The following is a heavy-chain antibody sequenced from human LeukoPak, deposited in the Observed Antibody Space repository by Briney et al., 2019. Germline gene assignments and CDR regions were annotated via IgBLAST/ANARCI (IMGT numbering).Heavy chain of an antibody. Sequence: GGSLRLSCAGSGFTFSSYAIHWVRQAPGKGLEWVAVISYDGNNKYYADSVKGRFTISRDNAKNSLYLQMNSLRAEDTAVYYCARDCEGTVTAYWGQGTLVTVSS. CDR2: ISYDGNNK. D-gene: IGHD4-17*01. V-gene: IGHV3-30*04. CDR1: GFTFSSYA. J-gene: IGHJ4*02. CDR3: ARDCEGTVTAY.